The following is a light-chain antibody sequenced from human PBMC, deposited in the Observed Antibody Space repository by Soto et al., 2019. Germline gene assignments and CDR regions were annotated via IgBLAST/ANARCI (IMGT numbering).Light chain of an antibody. CDR2: GAS. CDR1: QSLSSSY. V-gene: IGKV3-20*01. CDR3: QQYDSSPRT. Sequence: EIVLTQSPGTLSLSPGEGATLSCRASQSLSSSYLAWYQQKPGQAPRLLISGASSRAADIPDRFSGSGSGTDFTLTINRLEPEDFAVYYCQQYDSSPRTFGQGTKVDIK. J-gene: IGKJ1*01.